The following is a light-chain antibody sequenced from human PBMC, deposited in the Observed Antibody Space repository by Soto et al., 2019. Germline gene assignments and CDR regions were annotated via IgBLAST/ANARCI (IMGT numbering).Light chain of an antibody. Sequence: IVLTQFPATLSLSPGQRPTLSCRASQSVSSYLAWYQQKPGQAPRLLIYDASNRATGIPARFSGSGSGTDFTLTISSLEPEDFAVYYCQQRSNWPRTFGQGTKVDI. CDR1: QSVSSY. J-gene: IGKJ1*01. CDR3: QQRSNWPRT. V-gene: IGKV3-11*01. CDR2: DAS.